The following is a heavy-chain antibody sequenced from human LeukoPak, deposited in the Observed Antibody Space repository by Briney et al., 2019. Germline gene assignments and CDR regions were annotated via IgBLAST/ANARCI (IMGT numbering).Heavy chain of an antibody. CDR3: ARGQGATVPQVGKNWFDP. CDR1: IDSLSNYH. Sequence: PSETLSLTCAVYIDSLSNYHWNWIRQTPAKGMEWIGEVNESGGTNIGPSLRSRVILSVDTSKNQFSLKLISVTVADTAIYYCARGQGATVPQVGKNWFDPWGQGTRVTVSS. J-gene: IGHJ5*02. V-gene: IGHV4-34*01. D-gene: IGHD1-26*01. CDR2: VNESGGT.